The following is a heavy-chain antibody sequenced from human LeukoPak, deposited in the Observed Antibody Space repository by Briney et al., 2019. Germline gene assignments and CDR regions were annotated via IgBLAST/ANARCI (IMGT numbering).Heavy chain of an antibody. D-gene: IGHD3-3*01. CDR2: INPNSGGT. CDR3: ASTSITYYDFWSGDNWFDP. Sequence: ASVKVSCKASGYTFTGYYMHWVRQAPGQGLEWMGWINPNSGGTNYAQKFQGRVTMTRDTSISTAYMGLSRLRSDDTAVYYCASTSITYYDFWSGDNWFDPWGQGTLVTVSS. V-gene: IGHV1-2*02. J-gene: IGHJ5*02. CDR1: GYTFTGYY.